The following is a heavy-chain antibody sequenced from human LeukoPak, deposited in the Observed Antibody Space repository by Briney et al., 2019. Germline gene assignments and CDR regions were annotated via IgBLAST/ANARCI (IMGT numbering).Heavy chain of an antibody. CDR2: MDPNSGNT. V-gene: IGHV1-8*02. Sequence: ASVKVSCKASGGTFSSYAISWVRQAPGQGLEWMGWMDPNSGNTGYAQKFQGRVTMTRNTSISTAYMELSSLRSEDTAVYYCARGEDYSDYWGQGTLVTVSS. CDR3: ARGEDYSDY. CDR1: GGTFSSYA. J-gene: IGHJ4*02.